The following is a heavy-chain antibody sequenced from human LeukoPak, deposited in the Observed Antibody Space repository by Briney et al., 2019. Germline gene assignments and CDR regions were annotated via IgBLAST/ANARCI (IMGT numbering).Heavy chain of an antibody. CDR1: EYTFTGYY. CDR2: ISAYNGNT. V-gene: IGHV1-18*04. CDR3: ATSLDTAMVLYYGMDV. J-gene: IGHJ6*02. D-gene: IGHD5-18*01. Sequence: ASVKVSCKASEYTFTGYYLHWVRQAPGQGLEWMGWISAYNGNTNYAQKLQGRVTMTTDTSTSTAYMELRSLRSDDTAVYYCATSLDTAMVLYYGMDVWGQGTTVTVSS.